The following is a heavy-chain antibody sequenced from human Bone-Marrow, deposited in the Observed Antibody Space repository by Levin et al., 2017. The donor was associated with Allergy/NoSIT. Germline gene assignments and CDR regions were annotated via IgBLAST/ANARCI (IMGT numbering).Heavy chain of an antibody. CDR3: ARDWYSQHVGDDYHNYGMDV. D-gene: IGHD6-6*01. Sequence: GGSLRLSCAASGFSFNNYWMSWVRQAPGKGLEWVANIKQDGSANYYVDSVKGRFTISRDNAKNSVYLQMNNLRAEDTAVYYCARDWYSQHVGDDYHNYGMDVWGQGTTVTVSS. J-gene: IGHJ6*02. CDR1: GFSFNNYW. V-gene: IGHV3-7*01. CDR2: IKQDGSAN.